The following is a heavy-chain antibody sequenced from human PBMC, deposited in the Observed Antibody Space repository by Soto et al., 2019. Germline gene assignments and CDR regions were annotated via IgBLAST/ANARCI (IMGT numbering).Heavy chain of an antibody. J-gene: IGHJ4*02. CDR3: ASTRRWLSFDS. D-gene: IGHD3-22*01. CDR1: GGSITTDF. CDR2: IYYSGST. Sequence: SETLSLTCTVSGGSITTDFWSWIRQPPGKGLEWIGNIYYSGSTNYNPSLKSRVTISLDTSKNEFSLKLSSVTAADTAVYYCASTRRWLSFDSWGPGTLVTVSS. V-gene: IGHV4-59*01.